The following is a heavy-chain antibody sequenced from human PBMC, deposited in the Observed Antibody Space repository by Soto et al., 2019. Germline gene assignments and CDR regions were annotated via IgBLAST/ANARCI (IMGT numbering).Heavy chain of an antibody. V-gene: IGHV6-1*01. D-gene: IGHD1-26*01. J-gene: IGHJ5*02. CDR3: AGGRAGAPFAP. CDR2: TYYRSKWYN. CDR1: GDSVSSDTGA. Sequence: SQTLSLTCAISGDSVSSDTGAWNWIRQSPSRGLEWLGRTYYRSKWYNEYAVSVKSRITINPDTSKNQFSLQLYSVTPEDTAVYYCAGGRAGAPFAPWGQGTLVTVSS.